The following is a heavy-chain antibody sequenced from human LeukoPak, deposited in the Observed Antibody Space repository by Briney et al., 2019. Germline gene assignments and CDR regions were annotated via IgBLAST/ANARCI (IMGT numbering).Heavy chain of an antibody. V-gene: IGHV4-39*01. D-gene: IGHD5-18*01. Sequence: SETLSLTCTVSGGSISSSYYYWGWIRQPPGKGLEWIGSIYYSGSTYYNPSLKSRVTISVDTSKNQFSLKLSSVTAADTAVYYCAVRGYSYGYSYYGMDVWGQGTTVTVSS. CDR3: AVRGYSYGYSYYGMDV. J-gene: IGHJ6*02. CDR2: IYYSGST. CDR1: GGSISSSYYY.